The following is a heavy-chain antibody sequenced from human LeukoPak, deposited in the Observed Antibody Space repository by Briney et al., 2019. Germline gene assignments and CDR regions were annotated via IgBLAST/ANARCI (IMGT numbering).Heavy chain of an antibody. CDR3: ANVYYYGSGSFGSRHFDY. Sequence: GGSLRLSCAASGFIFSTYAMSWVRQAPGKGLEWVSAISGGGYDTFYADSVKGRFTISRDNSKNTLYLQMNSLRAEDTAVYYCANVYYYGSGSFGSRHFDYWGQGTLVTVSS. D-gene: IGHD3-10*01. CDR1: GFIFSTYA. CDR2: ISGGGYDT. V-gene: IGHV3-23*01. J-gene: IGHJ4*02.